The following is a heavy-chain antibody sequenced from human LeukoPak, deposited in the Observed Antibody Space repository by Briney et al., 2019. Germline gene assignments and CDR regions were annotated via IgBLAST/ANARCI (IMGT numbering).Heavy chain of an antibody. CDR3: ARVGGSSSWYRGSHWFDP. Sequence: SETLSLTCAVYGGSFSGYYWSWIRQPPGKGLEWIGEINHSGSTNYNPSLKSRVTISEDTSKNQFSLKLSSVTAADTAVYYCARVGGSSSWYRGSHWFDPWGQGTLVTVSS. D-gene: IGHD6-13*01. CDR1: GGSFSGYY. V-gene: IGHV4-34*01. J-gene: IGHJ5*02. CDR2: INHSGST.